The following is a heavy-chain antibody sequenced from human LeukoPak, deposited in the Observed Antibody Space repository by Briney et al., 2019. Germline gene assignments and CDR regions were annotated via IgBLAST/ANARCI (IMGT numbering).Heavy chain of an antibody. CDR1: GFTFSDYA. D-gene: IGHD6-19*01. V-gene: IGHV3-23*01. CDR2: NRGSGGST. CDR3: AKIPDTSGWYEFDY. Sequence: PGGSLRLSCAASGFTFSDYAMSGVPEAPARALDYVLANRGSGGSTYYAESVKGRFTISRDNSKNTLYLQMNSLRAEDTAVYDCAKIPDTSGWYEFDYWGQGTPVTVSS. J-gene: IGHJ4*02.